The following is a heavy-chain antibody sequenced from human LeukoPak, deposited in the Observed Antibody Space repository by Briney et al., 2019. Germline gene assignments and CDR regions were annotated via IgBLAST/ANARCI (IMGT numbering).Heavy chain of an antibody. CDR3: ARDHYYGSGSYYTLDY. D-gene: IGHD3-10*01. Sequence: PGGSLRLSCAASGFTVSSNYMSWVRQAPGKGLEWVSVIYSGGSTYYADSVKGRFTISRGNSKNTLYLQMNSLRAEDTAVYYCARDHYYGSGSYYTLDYWGQGTLVTVSS. CDR1: GFTVSSNY. CDR2: IYSGGST. V-gene: IGHV3-66*01. J-gene: IGHJ4*02.